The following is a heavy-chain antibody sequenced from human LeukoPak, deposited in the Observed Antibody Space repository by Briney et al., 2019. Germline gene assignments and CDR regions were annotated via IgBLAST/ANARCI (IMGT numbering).Heavy chain of an antibody. CDR3: ARDSGWWRFDF. D-gene: IGHD6-13*01. Sequence: PGGSLRLSCAASGFTFSSYSMNWVRQAPGKGLEWVSSISSGSSYIYYADSVKGRFTISRDNGKNSLYLQMNSLRAEDTAVYYCARDSGWWRFDFWGQGPLVTVSS. V-gene: IGHV3-21*04. CDR2: ISSGSSYI. CDR1: GFTFSSYS. J-gene: IGHJ4*02.